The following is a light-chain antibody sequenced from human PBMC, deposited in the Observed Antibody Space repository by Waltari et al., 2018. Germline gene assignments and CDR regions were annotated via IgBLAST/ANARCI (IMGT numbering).Light chain of an antibody. CDR2: DTS. CDR1: QAISNY. Sequence: DIQVTQPPSSLSASVGDRVTITCQASQAISNYLNGYQQKPGKAPKPLIDDTSHLQTGVPSRFSGTGGGTDFTFTISSLQPEDIATYYCQQYENFPVTFGQGTRLEIK. CDR3: QQYENFPVT. V-gene: IGKV1-33*01. J-gene: IGKJ5*01.